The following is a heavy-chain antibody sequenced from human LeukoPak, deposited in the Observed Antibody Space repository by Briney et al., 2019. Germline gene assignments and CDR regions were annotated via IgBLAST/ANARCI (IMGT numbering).Heavy chain of an antibody. D-gene: IGHD5-18*01. CDR1: GDSISRSNYY. V-gene: IGHV4-39*01. CDR3: ARRDRYSSGQFDH. CDR2: IHYTGST. Sequence: SETLSLTCSVSGDSISRSNYYWGWIRQPPGKGLEWIVSIHYTGSTYHNPSLKSRVTMSVDTSKTQFSLKLNSVTATDTAVYYCARRDRYSSGQFDHWGQGTLVTVSS. J-gene: IGHJ4*02.